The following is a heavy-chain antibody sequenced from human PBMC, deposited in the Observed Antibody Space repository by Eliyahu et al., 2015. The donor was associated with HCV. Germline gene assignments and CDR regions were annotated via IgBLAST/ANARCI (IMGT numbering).Heavy chain of an antibody. D-gene: IGHD4-17*01. V-gene: IGHV3-33*01. CDR2: IWNHGADW. CDR3: ARYNGDLRGFDY. J-gene: IGHJ4*02. CDR1: GIXFXGYG. Sequence: QVQLVQSGGGXVXPGXSLSLSCAAXGIXFXGYGMXWVRHAPGKGXQWVAFIWNHGADWKYIDSVKGRFIISRDNSKNTLYLQMNSLRAEDTAVYYCARYNGDLRGFDYWGQGALVTVSS.